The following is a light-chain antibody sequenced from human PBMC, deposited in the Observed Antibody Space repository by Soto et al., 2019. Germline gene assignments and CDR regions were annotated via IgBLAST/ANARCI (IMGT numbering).Light chain of an antibody. CDR3: QQYDNSPWT. J-gene: IGKJ1*01. V-gene: IGKV3-20*01. CDR2: GIS. Sequence: EIVLTQSPGTLSLSPGERATLSCRASQSVSSNYLAWYQQKPGQAPRLLLYGISSRATGIPDRFSGSGSGTDFTLTISRLEPEDFAVYYCQQYDNSPWTFGQGTKVEIK. CDR1: QSVSSNY.